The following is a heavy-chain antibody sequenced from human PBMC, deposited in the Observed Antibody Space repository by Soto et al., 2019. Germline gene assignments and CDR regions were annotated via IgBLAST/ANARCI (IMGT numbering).Heavy chain of an antibody. Sequence: PGGSLRLSCAASGFTFSSYAMHWVRQAPGKGLEWVAVISYDGSNKYYADSVKGRFTISRDNSKNTLYLQMNSLRAEDTAVYYCARAKFRDGYNFHYWGQGTLVTVSS. CDR3: ARAKFRDGYNFHY. V-gene: IGHV3-30-3*01. CDR1: GFTFSSYA. J-gene: IGHJ4*02. CDR2: ISYDGSNK. D-gene: IGHD5-12*01.